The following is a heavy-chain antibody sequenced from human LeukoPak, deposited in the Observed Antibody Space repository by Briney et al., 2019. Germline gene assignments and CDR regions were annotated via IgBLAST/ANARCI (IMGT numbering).Heavy chain of an antibody. CDR1: GYTFTSYD. D-gene: IGHD6-13*01. Sequence: ALVKVSCKASGYTFTSYDINWVRQATGQGLEWMGWMNPNSGNTGYAQKFQGRVTMTRNTSISTAYMELSSLRSEDTAVYYCAREPRSSWYRVAFDIWGQGTMVTVSS. CDR3: AREPRSSWYRVAFDI. CDR2: MNPNSGNT. J-gene: IGHJ3*02. V-gene: IGHV1-8*01.